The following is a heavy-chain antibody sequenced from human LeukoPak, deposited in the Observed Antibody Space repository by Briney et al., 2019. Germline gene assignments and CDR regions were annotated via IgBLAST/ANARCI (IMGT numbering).Heavy chain of an antibody. Sequence: GASVKVSCKASGGTFSSYAISWGRKAPGQGLGWMGRIIPILGIANYAQKFQGRVTITADKSTSTAYMELSSLRSEDTAVYYCAREGFLGTIPRYYFDYWGQGTLVTVSS. D-gene: IGHD2-2*02. V-gene: IGHV1-69*04. CDR1: GGTFSSYA. CDR2: IIPILGIA. J-gene: IGHJ4*02. CDR3: AREGFLGTIPRYYFDY.